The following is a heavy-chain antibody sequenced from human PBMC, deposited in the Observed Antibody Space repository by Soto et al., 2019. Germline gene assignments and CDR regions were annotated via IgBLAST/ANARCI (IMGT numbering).Heavy chain of an antibody. CDR1: GGTFSSYG. CDR3: VGGGDIVVVPAAKDNPYFCCGMDV. CDR2: IIPIFGKP. Sequence: QVQLVQSGAEVKKPGSSVKVSCKASGGTFSSYGLSWVRQAPGQGLEWMGGIIPIFGKPNYAREFQGRVTISADESTGTAYMELSSLRAEAAAVYYCVGGGDIVVVPAAKDNPYFCCGMDVWGQGTTVTVSS. V-gene: IGHV1-69*01. J-gene: IGHJ6*02. D-gene: IGHD2-2*01.